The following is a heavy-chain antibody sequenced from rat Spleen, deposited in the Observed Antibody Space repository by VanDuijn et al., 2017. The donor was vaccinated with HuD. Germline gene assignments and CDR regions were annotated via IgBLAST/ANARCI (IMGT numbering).Heavy chain of an antibody. CDR1: GLSFSNYD. CDR2: IIYDSSRN. V-gene: IGHV5-29*01. J-gene: IGHJ4*01. CDR3: ARPGPGYKGVMDA. Sequence: EVQLVESGGGLVQPGRSMKLSCAASGLSFSNYDMAWVRQAPTKGLEWVAAIIYDSSRNYYRDSWKGRFTISRDNAKSTLYLQMDSLRSEDTATYYCARPGPGYKGVMDAWGQGASVTVSS. D-gene: IGHD1-4*01.